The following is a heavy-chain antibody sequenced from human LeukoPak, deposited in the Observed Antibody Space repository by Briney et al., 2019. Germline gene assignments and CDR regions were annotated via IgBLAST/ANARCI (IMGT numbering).Heavy chain of an antibody. CDR2: ISYDGNKK. V-gene: IGHV3-30*04. D-gene: IGHD1-7*01. CDR1: GFTFSNYA. Sequence: PGGPLRLSCAASGFTFSNYAMNWVRQAPGKGLEWVAVISYDGNKKYYADSVKGRFTISRDNSKNTLYLQMNSLRAEDTAVYYCARWKSLKGTFDYWGQGTLVTVSS. CDR3: ARWKSLKGTFDY. J-gene: IGHJ4*02.